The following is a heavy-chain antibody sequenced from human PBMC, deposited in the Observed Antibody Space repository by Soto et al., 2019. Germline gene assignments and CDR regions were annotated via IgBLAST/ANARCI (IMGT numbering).Heavy chain of an antibody. CDR2: IYHSGST. Sequence: QVQLQESGPGLVKPSGTLSLTCAVSGGSISSSNWWSWVRQPPGKGLEWIGEIYHSGSTNYNPSLKSRVTITVDKSKNQFPLKLSSVTAADTAVYYCARAHLAHGSGRSWFDPWGQGTLVTVSS. CDR1: GGSISSSNW. V-gene: IGHV4-4*02. J-gene: IGHJ5*02. D-gene: IGHD3-10*01. CDR3: ARAHLAHGSGRSWFDP.